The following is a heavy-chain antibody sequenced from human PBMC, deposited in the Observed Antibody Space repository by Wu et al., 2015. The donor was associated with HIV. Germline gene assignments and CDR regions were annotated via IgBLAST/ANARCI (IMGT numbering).Heavy chain of an antibody. CDR1: GYTFTDYF. CDR2: IIPIFGTA. D-gene: IGHD6-13*01. CDR3: ARGENYSSRYGMDV. V-gene: IGHV1-69*01. Sequence: QVQLVQSGAEVKKPGASVKVSCKTSGYTFTDYFMHWVRQAPGQGFEWMGGIIPIFGTANYAQKFQGRVTITTDESTSTAYMELSSLRSEDTAVYYCARGENYSSRYGMDVWGQG. J-gene: IGHJ6*02.